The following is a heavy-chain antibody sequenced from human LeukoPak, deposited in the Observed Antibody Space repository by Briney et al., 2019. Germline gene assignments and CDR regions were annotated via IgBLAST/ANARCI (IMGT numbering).Heavy chain of an antibody. J-gene: IGHJ4*02. D-gene: IGHD1-26*01. CDR3: ARAPIGSHLDY. CDR1: GDSITSYY. CDR2: IHYSGNT. V-gene: IGHV4-59*01. Sequence: SETLSLTCSVSGDSITSYYWSWIRQPPGKGLEWIGYIHYSGNTNYNPSLKSRVTISVDTSKNQFSLKLSSVTAADTAVYYCARAPIGSHLDYWGPGTLVTVSS.